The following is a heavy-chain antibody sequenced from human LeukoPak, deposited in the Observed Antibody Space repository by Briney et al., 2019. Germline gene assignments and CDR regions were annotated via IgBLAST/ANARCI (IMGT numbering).Heavy chain of an antibody. CDR2: ISSSSSYI. Sequence: GGSLRLSCEASGFTFSGHGMSWVRLAPGKGLERVSSISSSSSYIYYADSVKGRFTISRDNAKNSLYLQMNSLRAEDTAVYYCAKIGVIGKWYFDLWGRGALVTVS. CDR3: AKIGVIGKWYFDL. CDR1: GFTFSGHG. D-gene: IGHD1-20*01. V-gene: IGHV3-21*01. J-gene: IGHJ2*01.